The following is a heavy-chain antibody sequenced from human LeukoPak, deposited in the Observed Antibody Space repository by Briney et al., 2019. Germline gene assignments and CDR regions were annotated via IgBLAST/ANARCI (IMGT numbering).Heavy chain of an antibody. CDR1: GYTFTGYY. D-gene: IGHD4-17*01. Sequence: ASVKVSCKAFGYTFTGYYIHWGRQAPGQGLEWMGWINPNSGGTNYAQKFQGRVTMTRDTSISTAYMELSRLRSDDTAVYYCARVPANTATTNFDHWGQGTLVTVSS. J-gene: IGHJ4*02. V-gene: IGHV1-2*02. CDR2: INPNSGGT. CDR3: ARVPANTATTNFDH.